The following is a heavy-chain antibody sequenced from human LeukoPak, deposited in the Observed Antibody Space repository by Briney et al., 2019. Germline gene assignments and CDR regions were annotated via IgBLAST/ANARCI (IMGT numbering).Heavy chain of an antibody. V-gene: IGHV1-18*01. Sequence: ASVKVSCKASGYTFTSYGISWVRQAPGQGLEWMGWISAYNGNTNYAQKLQGRVTMTTDTSTSTAYMELRSLRSDDTAVYYCARMFGTAMVGYMDVWGKGTTVTVSS. CDR3: ARMFGTAMVGYMDV. CDR1: GYTFTSYG. J-gene: IGHJ6*03. D-gene: IGHD5-18*01. CDR2: ISAYNGNT.